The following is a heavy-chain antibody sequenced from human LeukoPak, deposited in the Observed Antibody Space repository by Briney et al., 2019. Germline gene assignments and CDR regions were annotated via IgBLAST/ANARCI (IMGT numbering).Heavy chain of an antibody. Sequence: PGGSLRLSCAASGFTFDDYGMSWVRQAPGKGLEWVSGINWNGGSTGYADSVKGRFTISRDNAKNTLYLQMNSLRAEDTAVYYCAREMGSGWYLSEYFQHWGQGTLVTVSS. CDR2: INWNGGST. J-gene: IGHJ1*01. V-gene: IGHV3-20*04. CDR1: GFTFDDYG. CDR3: AREMGSGWYLSEYFQH. D-gene: IGHD6-19*01.